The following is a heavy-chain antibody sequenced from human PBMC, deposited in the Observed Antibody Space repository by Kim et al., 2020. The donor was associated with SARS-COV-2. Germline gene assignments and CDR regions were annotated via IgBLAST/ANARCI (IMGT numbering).Heavy chain of an antibody. Sequence: GGSLRLSCAASGFTFSSYGMHWVRQAPGKGLEWVAVISYDGSNKYYADSVKGRFTISRDNSKNTLYLQMNSLRAEDTAVYYCAKDLGCSSTSCYATIYYYYYGMDVWGQGTTVTVSS. J-gene: IGHJ6*02. V-gene: IGHV3-30*18. CDR2: ISYDGSNK. CDR3: AKDLGCSSTSCYATIYYYYYGMDV. CDR1: GFTFSSYG. D-gene: IGHD2-2*01.